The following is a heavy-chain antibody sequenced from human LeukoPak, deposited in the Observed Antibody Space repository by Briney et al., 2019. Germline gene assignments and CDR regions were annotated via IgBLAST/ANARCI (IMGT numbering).Heavy chain of an antibody. V-gene: IGHV1-69*05. J-gene: IGHJ5*02. CDR3: ARAGSYYDSSGYSLVFDP. CDR2: IIPIFGTA. D-gene: IGHD3-22*01. CDR1: GGTFSSYA. Sequence: ASVTVSFKSSGGTFSSYAISWVRQAPGQGLEWMGGIIPIFGTANYAHKFHGRVTITTDESTSTAYMELSSLRSEDTAVYYCARAGSYYDSSGYSLVFDPWGQGTLVTVSS.